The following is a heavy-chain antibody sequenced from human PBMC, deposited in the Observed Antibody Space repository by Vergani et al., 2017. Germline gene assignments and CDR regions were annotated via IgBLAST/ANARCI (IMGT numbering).Heavy chain of an antibody. D-gene: IGHD2-2*01. J-gene: IGHJ5*02. CDR1: GFTFSSYW. Sequence: EVQLVESGGGLVQPGGSLRLSCAASGFTFSSYWMHWVRQAPGKGLVWVSRINSDGSSTSYADSVKGRFTISRDNAKNTLYLQMNSLRAEDTAVYYCARGKTGCSSTSCSDGWLDPWGQGTLVTVSS. V-gene: IGHV3-74*01. CDR3: ARGKTGCSSTSCSDGWLDP. CDR2: INSDGSST.